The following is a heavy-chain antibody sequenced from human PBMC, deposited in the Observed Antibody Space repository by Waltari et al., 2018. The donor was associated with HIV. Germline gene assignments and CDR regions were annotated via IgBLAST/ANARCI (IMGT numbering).Heavy chain of an antibody. J-gene: IGHJ4*02. CDR3: AREALYGSSGYYFDY. CDR1: GFTFNKYW. Sequence: EVQLVESGGGLVQPGGSLRLPCAASGFTFNKYWMTWVRQAPGKGREWVANIKQDESEKYLVDSLKGRFTISRDNAKNSLFLQMNSLRVEDTAVYYCAREALYGSSGYYFDYWGQGTLVTVSS. D-gene: IGHD3-22*01. V-gene: IGHV3-7*01. CDR2: IKQDESEK.